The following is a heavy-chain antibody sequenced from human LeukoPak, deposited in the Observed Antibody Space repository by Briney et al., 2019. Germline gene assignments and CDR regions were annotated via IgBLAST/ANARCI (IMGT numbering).Heavy chain of an antibody. D-gene: IGHD6-19*01. V-gene: IGHV1-2*02. Sequence: ASVKVSCKASGYTFTGYYMHWVRQAPGQGLEWMGWINPNSGGTNYAQKFQGRVTMTRDTSISTAYMELSRPRSGDTAVYYCARVSLRQWLVRAFDIWGQGTMVTVSS. CDR2: INPNSGGT. CDR1: GYTFTGYY. J-gene: IGHJ3*02. CDR3: ARVSLRQWLVRAFDI.